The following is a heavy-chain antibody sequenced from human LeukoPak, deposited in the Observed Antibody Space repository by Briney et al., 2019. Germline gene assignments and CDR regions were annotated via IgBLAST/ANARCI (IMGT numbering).Heavy chain of an antibody. V-gene: IGHV3-23*01. CDR2: LSGSGGSS. CDR3: AKGRVSRAYNYLDS. CDR1: GFTFSSYA. Sequence: GGSLRLSWAASGFTFSSYAMTWVRQAPGKGLEWVTSLSGSGGSSYHADSVRGRFTISRDNSNKTVYLQMNSLRVEDSAVYFCAKGRVSRAYNYLDSWGQGSLVTVSS. J-gene: IGHJ4*02. D-gene: IGHD2-2*01.